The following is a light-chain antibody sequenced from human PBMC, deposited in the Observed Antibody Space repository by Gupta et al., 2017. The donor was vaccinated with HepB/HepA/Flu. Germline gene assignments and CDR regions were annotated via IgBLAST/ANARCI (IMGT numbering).Light chain of an antibody. CDR3: YSAADNNPVV. Sequence: SYELTQPSSVSVSPGQTARIACSGDVLAKKYARWFQQKPGQAPVLVIDKDRERPSGIPERFSGSSSGTTVTLTISGAQAEDEADYYCYSAADNNPVVFGGGTKLTVL. V-gene: IGLV3-27*01. J-gene: IGLJ2*01. CDR2: KDR. CDR1: VLAKKY.